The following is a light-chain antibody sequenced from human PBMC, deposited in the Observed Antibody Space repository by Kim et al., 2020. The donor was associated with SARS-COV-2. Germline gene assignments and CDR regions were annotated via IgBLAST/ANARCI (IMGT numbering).Light chain of an antibody. J-gene: IGKJ5*01. CDR1: QDIRNY. CDR2: AAS. Sequence: IRATQSPASLSASVGDTVTINCRASQDIRNYLAWHQQKSGKAPKSLINAASNLQSGVPPRFSGSGSGTDFTLTINNLQSEDFGTYYCQQYNSYPITFGQGTRLEIK. V-gene: IGKV1-16*01. CDR3: QQYNSYPIT.